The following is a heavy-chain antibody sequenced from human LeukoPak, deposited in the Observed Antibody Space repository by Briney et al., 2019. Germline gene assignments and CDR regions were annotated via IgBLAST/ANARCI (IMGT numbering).Heavy chain of an antibody. Sequence: ASVKVSCKASGYTFTSYGISWVRQAPGQGLEWMGWISAYNGNTNYAQKLQGRVTMTTDTSTSTAYMELRSLRSDDTAVYYCARLAAPRMMVDYYYYMDVWGKGTTVTISS. V-gene: IGHV1-18*01. J-gene: IGHJ6*03. CDR3: ARLAAPRMMVDYYYYMDV. D-gene: IGHD2-8*01. CDR2: ISAYNGNT. CDR1: GYTFTSYG.